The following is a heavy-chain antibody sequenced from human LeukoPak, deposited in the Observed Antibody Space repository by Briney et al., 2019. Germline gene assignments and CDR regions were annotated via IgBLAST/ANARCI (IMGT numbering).Heavy chain of an antibody. Sequence: SETLSLTCSVSGDSISSGDSYWGWIRQHPWKGLEWIGSIYYVGSPYNNPSLNSRRVTMSVDTSKNQFPLKLPSVTAADTAVYYCARISITKRAMDVWGQGTTVTVSS. D-gene: IGHD3-3*01. CDR2: IYYVGSP. CDR3: ARISITKRAMDV. V-gene: IGHV4-39*01. J-gene: IGHJ6*02. CDR1: GDSISSGDSY.